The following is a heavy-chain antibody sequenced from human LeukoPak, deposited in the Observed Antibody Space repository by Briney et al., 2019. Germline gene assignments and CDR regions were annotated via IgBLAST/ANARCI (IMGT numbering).Heavy chain of an antibody. J-gene: IGHJ4*02. Sequence: SETLSLTCTVSGGSISSSSYYWGWIRQPPGKGLEWIGRIYYSGSTYYNPSLKSRVTISVDTSKNQFSLKLSSVTAADTAVYYCARHRKMATILYYFDYWGQGTLVTVSS. D-gene: IGHD5-24*01. CDR1: GGSISSSSYY. CDR2: IYYSGST. CDR3: ARHRKMATILYYFDY. V-gene: IGHV4-39*01.